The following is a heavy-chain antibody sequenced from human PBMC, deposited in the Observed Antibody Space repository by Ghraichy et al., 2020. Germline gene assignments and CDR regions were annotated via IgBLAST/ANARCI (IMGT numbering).Heavy chain of an antibody. J-gene: IGHJ6*02. CDR1: GGSFSTYS. CDR3: ARATVRDALDV. Sequence: SETLSLTCGVYGGSFSTYSWTWIRQPPGKGLEWIGEINHAGSTNYNPSLESRVTLLKDTSKNQFSLKLSSVTAADTAVYYCARATVRDALDVWGQGTTVTGSS. D-gene: IGHD3-10*01. CDR2: INHAGST. V-gene: IGHV4-34*01.